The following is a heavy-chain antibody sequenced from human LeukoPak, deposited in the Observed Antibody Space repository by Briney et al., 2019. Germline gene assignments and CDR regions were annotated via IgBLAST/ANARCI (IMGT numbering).Heavy chain of an antibody. D-gene: IGHD6-19*01. CDR3: ARDSGWYYFDY. V-gene: IGHV3-21*01. CDR1: GFTFSSYS. Sequence: GGSLRLSCAASGFTFSSYSMNWVRQAPGKGLEWVSSISSSSSYIYYADSVKGRFTISRDNAKNSLYLQVNSLRAEDTAVYYCARDSGWYYFDYWGQGTLVTVSS. CDR2: ISSSSSYI. J-gene: IGHJ4*02.